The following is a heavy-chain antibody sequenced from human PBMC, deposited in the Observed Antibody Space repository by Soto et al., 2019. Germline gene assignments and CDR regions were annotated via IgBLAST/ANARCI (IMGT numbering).Heavy chain of an antibody. CDR1: GYSISSGYY. V-gene: IGHV4-38-2*02. CDR2: IYHTEIT. Sequence: PSETLSLTCAVSGYSISSGYYWGGIRQPPGKGLEWIGSIYHTEITYDNPSLKSRVTMSVDTSKNHFSLNLKSVTAADTAVYYCTRDSWGGFDYWGQGTRVTVSS. CDR3: TRDSWGGFDY. D-gene: IGHD7-27*01. J-gene: IGHJ4*02.